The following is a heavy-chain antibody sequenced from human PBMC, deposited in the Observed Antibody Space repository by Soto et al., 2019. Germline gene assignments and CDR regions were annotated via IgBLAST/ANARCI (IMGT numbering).Heavy chain of an antibody. CDR2: ISAYSGNT. J-gene: IGHJ4*02. V-gene: IGHV1-18*01. D-gene: IGHD2-21*01. Sequence: ASVKVSCKASGYTFTNYGITWVRQAPGQGLEWMGWISAYSGNTNYAQNLQGRVTMTTDTSTSTAYMELRTLRSDDTAVYYCSRALWDGSSIAYYFDYWGLGTLVTVSS. CDR3: SRALWDGSSIAYYFDY. CDR1: GYTFTNYG.